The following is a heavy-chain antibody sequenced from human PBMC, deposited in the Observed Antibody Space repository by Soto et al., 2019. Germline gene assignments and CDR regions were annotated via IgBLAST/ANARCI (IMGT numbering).Heavy chain of an antibody. CDR2: ISGSGGRT. CDR1: GFTFSSYG. J-gene: IGHJ4*02. CDR3: AKDRGEGAVAVPYYFDF. V-gene: IGHV3-23*01. D-gene: IGHD6-19*01. Sequence: EVQLLESGGGLVQPGGSLRLSCAASGFTFSSYGMTWVRQAPGTGLEWVSGISGSGGRTYYAESMEGRFTISRDNSKNTLYLQMKRLRAEDTDIYYCAKDRGEGAVAVPYYFDFWGKGTLVTVSS.